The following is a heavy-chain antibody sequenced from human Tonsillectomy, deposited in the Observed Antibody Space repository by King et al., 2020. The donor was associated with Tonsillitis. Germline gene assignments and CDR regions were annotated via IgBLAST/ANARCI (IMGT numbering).Heavy chain of an antibody. CDR3: AREGITGTTGGIYCYYGMDV. CDR2: ISYDGSNK. D-gene: IGHD1-7*01. CDR1: GFTFSSYA. J-gene: IGHJ6*02. V-gene: IGHV3-30-3*01. Sequence: QLVQSGGGVVQPGRSLRLSCAASGFTFSSYAMHWVRQAPGKGLEWVAVISYDGSNKYYADSVKGRFTISRDNSKNTLYLQMNSLRAEDTAVYYCAREGITGTTGGIYCYYGMDVWGQGTTVTVSS.